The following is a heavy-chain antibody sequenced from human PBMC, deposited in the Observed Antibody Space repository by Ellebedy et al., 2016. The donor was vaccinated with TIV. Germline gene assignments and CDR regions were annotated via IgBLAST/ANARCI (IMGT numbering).Heavy chain of an antibody. J-gene: IGHJ3*01. CDR1: GYTFTRYY. V-gene: IGHV1-46*01. D-gene: IGHD3-10*01. CDR3: ARTTRQVDFIRSMRGSGDAFDF. CDR2: INPSAGGR. Sequence: ASVKVSCKASGYTFTRYYIHWVRQAPGQGLEWMGIINPSAGGRNYAQKFQGRLTVHRDTCTSTVYMELSSLTSADTAVYYCARTTRQVDFIRSMRGSGDAFDFWGQGTVVTVSS.